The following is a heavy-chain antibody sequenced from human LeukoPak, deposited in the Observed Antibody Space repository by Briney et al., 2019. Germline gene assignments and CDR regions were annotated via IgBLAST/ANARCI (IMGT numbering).Heavy chain of an antibody. CDR2: IYYSGST. D-gene: IGHD2-15*01. CDR3: ARDDHGGWSDY. Sequence: PSETLSLTCTVSGGSISSSSYYWGWIRQPPGKGLEWIGSIYYSGSTYYNPSLKSRVTISVDTSKNQFSLKLSSVTAAGTAVYYCARDDHGGWSDYWGQGTLVTVSS. CDR1: GGSISSSSYY. V-gene: IGHV4-39*07. J-gene: IGHJ4*02.